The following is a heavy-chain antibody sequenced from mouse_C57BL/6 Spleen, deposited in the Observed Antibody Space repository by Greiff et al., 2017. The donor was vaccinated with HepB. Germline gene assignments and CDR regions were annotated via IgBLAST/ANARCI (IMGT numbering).Heavy chain of an antibody. Sequence: EVQVVESGPELVKPGASVKMSCKASGYTFTDYNMHWVKQSHGKSLEWIGYINPNNGGTSYNQKFKGKATLTVNKSSSTAYMELRSLTSEDSAVYYCARYEDLGYGRFFDYWGQGTTLTVSS. D-gene: IGHD1-1*01. J-gene: IGHJ2*01. CDR1: GYTFTDYN. CDR3: ARYEDLGYGRFFDY. CDR2: INPNNGGT. V-gene: IGHV1-22*01.